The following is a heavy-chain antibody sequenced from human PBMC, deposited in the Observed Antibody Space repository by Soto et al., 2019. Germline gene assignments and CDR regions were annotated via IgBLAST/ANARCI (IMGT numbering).Heavy chain of an antibody. CDR1: GFSLSTSGVG. V-gene: IGHV2-5*01. J-gene: IGHJ4*02. D-gene: IGHD6-19*01. Sequence: QITLKESGPTLVKPTQTLTQTCTFSGFSLSTSGVGVGWIRQPPGKALEWLALIYWNDDKRYSPSLKSRLTITKDTSKNQVVLTMINMDPVDTATYYCAYTSIAVAGFDYWGQGTLVTVSS. CDR2: IYWNDDK. CDR3: AYTSIAVAGFDY.